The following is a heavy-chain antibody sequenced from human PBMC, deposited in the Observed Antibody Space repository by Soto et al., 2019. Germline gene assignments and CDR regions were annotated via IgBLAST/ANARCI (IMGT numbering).Heavy chain of an antibody. D-gene: IGHD5-18*01. J-gene: IGHJ3*02. V-gene: IGHV1-24*01. CDR3: ASVEATAMVRRAFAI. CDR2: FDPEDGET. Sequence: GASVKVSCKVSGYTLTELSMHWVRQAPGKGLEWMGGFDPEDGETIYAQKFQGRVTMTEDTSTDTAYMELSSLRSEDTAVYYCASVEATAMVRRAFAICGQGTLVTGSS. CDR1: GYTLTELS.